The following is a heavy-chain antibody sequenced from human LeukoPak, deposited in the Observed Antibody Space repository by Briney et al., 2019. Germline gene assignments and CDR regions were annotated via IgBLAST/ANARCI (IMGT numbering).Heavy chain of an antibody. CDR3: TREARAGNWFDP. CDR1: GYSFSDYY. Sequence: GASVKVSCKASGYSFSDYYIHWLRQAPGQGLEWMGWINPDSGGTNYAQSFQGRVTMTRDTSITTVYMELSRLRSDDTAVFYRTREARAGNWFDPWGQGTPVIVSS. CDR2: INPDSGGT. J-gene: IGHJ5*02. D-gene: IGHD5-12*01. V-gene: IGHV1-2*02.